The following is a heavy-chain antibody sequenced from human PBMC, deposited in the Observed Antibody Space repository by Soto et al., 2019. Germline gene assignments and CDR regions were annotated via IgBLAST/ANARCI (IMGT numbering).Heavy chain of an antibody. V-gene: IGHV3-23*01. CDR2: ISGSGGSI. CDR1: GFIFSSSA. Sequence: GGSLRLSCSASGFIFSSSAMNWVRQAPGKRLEWVSAISGSGGSIYYADSVKGWFTISRDNSKTTLYLQMDSLRAEDTAVYYCAKGGGDSLRYGMDVWGQGTTVTVSS. D-gene: IGHD2-21*02. J-gene: IGHJ6*02. CDR3: AKGGGDSLRYGMDV.